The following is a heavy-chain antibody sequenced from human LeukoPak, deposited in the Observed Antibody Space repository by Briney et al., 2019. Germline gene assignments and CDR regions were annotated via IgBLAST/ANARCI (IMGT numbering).Heavy chain of an antibody. V-gene: IGHV4-39*07. CDR3: ARDTNWNQGHYFDY. CDR1: GGSISSSSYY. D-gene: IGHD1-1*01. CDR2: ICYSGST. J-gene: IGHJ4*02. Sequence: SETLSLTCTVSGGSISSSSYYWGWIRQPPGKGLEWIGSICYSGSTYYNPSLKSRVTISVDTSKNQFSLKLSSVTAADTAVYYCARDTNWNQGHYFDYWGQGTLVTVSS.